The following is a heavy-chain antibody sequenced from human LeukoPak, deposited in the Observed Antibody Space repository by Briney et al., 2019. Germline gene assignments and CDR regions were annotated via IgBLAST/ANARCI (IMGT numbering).Heavy chain of an antibody. CDR2: MSNSGENT. CDR1: GFTFSSYS. CDR3: AKGGASVTRYVDY. V-gene: IGHV3-30*18. Sequence: GRSLRLSCAASGFTFSSYSMQWVRQTPGKGLEWVGIMSNSGENTFYGEAVKGRFTISRDNSQNTLYLPMNSLRPEDTAVYYCAKGGASVTRYVDYWGQGTLVTVSS. J-gene: IGHJ4*02. D-gene: IGHD4-17*01.